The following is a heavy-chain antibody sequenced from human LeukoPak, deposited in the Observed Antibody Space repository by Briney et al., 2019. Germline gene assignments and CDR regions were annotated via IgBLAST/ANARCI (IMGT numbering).Heavy chain of an antibody. D-gene: IGHD3-22*01. J-gene: IGHJ4*02. V-gene: IGHV4-34*01. CDR2: INHSGST. CDR1: GGSVSSDY. CDR3: ARGTWAGYYYDSSGYYYPGYFDY. Sequence: SETLSLTCTVSGGSVSSDYWSWIRQPPGKGLEWIGEINHSGSTNYNPSLKSRVTMSVDTSKNQFSLKLSSVTAADTAVYYCARGTWAGYYYDSSGYYYPGYFDYWGQGTLVTVSS.